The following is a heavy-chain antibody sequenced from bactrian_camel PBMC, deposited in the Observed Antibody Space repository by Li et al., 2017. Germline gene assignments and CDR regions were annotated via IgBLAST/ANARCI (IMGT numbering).Heavy chain of an antibody. J-gene: IGHJ4*01. CDR3: AAVHRDYCYPMFSYYAYTY. CDR2: IVIRDGRT. Sequence: VQLVESGGGSVQTGRSLRLSCAASGYTYSSYCMGWFRQAPGKEREGVAAIVIRDGRTYTADSVKGRFTISQDSTKNTLFLQMNTLKPEDTGMYYCAAVHRDYCYPMFSYYAYTYWGQGTQVTVS. V-gene: IGHV3S40*01. D-gene: IGHD2*01. CDR1: GYTYSSYC.